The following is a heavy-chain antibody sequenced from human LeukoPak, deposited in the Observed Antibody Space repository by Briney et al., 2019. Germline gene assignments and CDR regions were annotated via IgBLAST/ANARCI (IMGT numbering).Heavy chain of an antibody. CDR2: ISSSSSYI. J-gene: IGHJ4*02. D-gene: IGHD5-24*01. V-gene: IGHV3-21*01. CDR3: ATEMATNTKVDY. CDR1: GFTFSSYS. Sequence: GGSLRLSCAASGFTFSSYSMNWVRQAPGKGLEWVSSISSSSSYIYYADSVKGRFTISRDNAKNSLYLQMNSLRAEDTAVYYCATEMATNTKVDYWGQGTLVTVSS.